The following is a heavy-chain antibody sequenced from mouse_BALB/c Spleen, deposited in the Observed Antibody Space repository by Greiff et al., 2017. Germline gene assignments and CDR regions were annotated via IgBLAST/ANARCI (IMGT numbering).Heavy chain of an antibody. J-gene: IGHJ2*01. CDR3: ARHDDLGYYFDY. CDR1: GFTFSSYA. V-gene: IGHV5-9-3*01. CDR2: ISSGGSYT. Sequence: EVKLVESGGGLVKPGGSLKLSCAASGFTFSSYAMSWVRQTPEKRLEWVATISSGGSYTYYPDSVKGRFTISRDNAKNTLYLQMSSLRSEDTAMYYCARHDDLGYYFDYWGQGTTLTVSS.